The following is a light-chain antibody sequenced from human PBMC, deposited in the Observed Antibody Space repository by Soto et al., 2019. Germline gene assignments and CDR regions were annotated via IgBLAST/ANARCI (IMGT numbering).Light chain of an antibody. J-gene: IGKJ5*01. V-gene: IGKV1-9*01. CDR2: AAS. CDR1: QCIRSY. CDR3: QQLNSYPFT. Sequence: DTQLTQSPSFLSASVGDRVTITCRASQCIRSYLAWYQQKPGKAPKLLIYAASTLQSGVSSRFIGSGSGTEFTLTISCLQPEDFATYCCQQLNSYPFTFGQGTRLDIK.